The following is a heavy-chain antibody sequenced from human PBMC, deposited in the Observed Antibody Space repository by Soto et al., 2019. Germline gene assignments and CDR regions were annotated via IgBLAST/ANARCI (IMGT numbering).Heavy chain of an antibody. V-gene: IGHV3-23*01. CDR3: AKDVTPDSRWDIDY. CDR2: IIGAGAP. Sequence: EVQLLESGGGLVQPGGSLRLSCAASGFTFRIYAMNWVRQAPGKGLEWVAGIIGAGAPYYADPVKGRFTISRDNSKNMLYLQMNSLRDEDTALYFCAKDVTPDSRWDIDYWRQGTLVTVSS. D-gene: IGHD1-26*01. CDR1: GFTFRIYA. J-gene: IGHJ4*02.